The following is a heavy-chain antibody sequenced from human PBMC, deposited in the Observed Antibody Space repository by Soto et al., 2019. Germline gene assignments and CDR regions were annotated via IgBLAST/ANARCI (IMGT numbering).Heavy chain of an antibody. CDR1: GYSFTSYW. Sequence: GESLKISCKGSGYSFTSYWIGWVLQMPGKGLEWMGIIYPGDSDTRYSPSFQGQVTISADKSISTAYLQWSSLKASDTAMYYCASRAPTYYYDSSGIGAFDIWGQGTMVTVSS. CDR3: ASRAPTYYYDSSGIGAFDI. V-gene: IGHV5-51*01. CDR2: IYPGDSDT. J-gene: IGHJ3*02. D-gene: IGHD3-22*01.